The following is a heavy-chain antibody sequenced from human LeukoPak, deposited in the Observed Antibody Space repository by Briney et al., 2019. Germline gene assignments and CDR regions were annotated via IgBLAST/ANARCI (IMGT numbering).Heavy chain of an antibody. CDR2: ISGSGGST. CDR3: AKDGTTSSGWYAANFDY. J-gene: IGHJ4*02. Sequence: GGSLRLSCAASGFTFSSYAMSWVRQAPGKGLEWVSAISGSGGSTYYADSVKGRFTISRDNSKNTLYLQMNSLRAEDTAVYYCAKDGTTSSGWYAANFDYWGQGTLVTVSS. CDR1: GFTFSSYA. V-gene: IGHV3-23*01. D-gene: IGHD6-19*01.